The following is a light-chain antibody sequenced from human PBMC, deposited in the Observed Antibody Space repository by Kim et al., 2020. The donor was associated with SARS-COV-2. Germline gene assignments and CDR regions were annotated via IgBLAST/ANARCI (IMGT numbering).Light chain of an antibody. Sequence: VSPGQTASMTCTGDKLGDKYACWYQQKPGQSPVLVIYQDSKRPSGIPGRFSGSNSGNTATLTISGTQAMDEADYYCQAWDSSTYVFGTGTKVTVL. V-gene: IGLV3-1*01. CDR3: QAWDSSTYV. CDR2: QDS. CDR1: KLGDKY. J-gene: IGLJ1*01.